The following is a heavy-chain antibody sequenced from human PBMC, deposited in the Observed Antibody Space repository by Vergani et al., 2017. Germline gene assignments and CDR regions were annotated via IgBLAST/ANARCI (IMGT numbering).Heavy chain of an antibody. J-gene: IGHJ6*02. D-gene: IGHD2-2*01. Sequence: EVQLVESGGGVVRPGGSLRLSCAASGFTFDDYGMSWVRQAPGKGLAWVSGIIWNGGGTGYADSLKGRFTISRDNAKNSLYLQMNSLRAEDTALYYCGMYCSSPTCGTHPRVQNYGMDVWGQGTTVTVS. CDR2: IIWNGGGT. V-gene: IGHV3-20*04. CDR3: GMYCSSPTCGTHPRVQNYGMDV. CDR1: GFTFDDYG.